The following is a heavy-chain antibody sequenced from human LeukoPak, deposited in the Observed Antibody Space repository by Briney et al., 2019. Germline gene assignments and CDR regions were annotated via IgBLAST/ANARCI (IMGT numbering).Heavy chain of an antibody. J-gene: IGHJ5*02. CDR1: GGSISSYY. V-gene: IGHV4-59*01. Sequence: SETLSLTCTVSGGSISSYYWSWIRQPPGKGLEWIGYIYYRGSTNYNPSLKSRLTMSLDTSKNQFSLTLSSVTAADTAVYYCARSWAEYSRSGNPPPGIWFDPWGQGTLVTVSS. CDR3: ARSWAEYSRSGNPPPGIWFDP. D-gene: IGHD6-6*01. CDR2: IYYRGST.